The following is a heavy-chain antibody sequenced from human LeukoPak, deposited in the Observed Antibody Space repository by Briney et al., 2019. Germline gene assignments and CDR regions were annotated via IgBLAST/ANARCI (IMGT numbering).Heavy chain of an antibody. CDR2: IDRDGTTK. CDR1: GFTVGTYW. D-gene: IGHD2-15*01. J-gene: IGHJ5*02. Sequence: GGSLRLSCAASGFTVGTYWMSWVRQAPGKGLEWVANIDRDGTTKFYLDSLEGRFTISRDNAKNSLYLQGNSLRVEDTAVYYCARDGGYCEGITCPGDLWGQGALVAVSP. V-gene: IGHV3-7*03. CDR3: ARDGGYCEGITCPGDL.